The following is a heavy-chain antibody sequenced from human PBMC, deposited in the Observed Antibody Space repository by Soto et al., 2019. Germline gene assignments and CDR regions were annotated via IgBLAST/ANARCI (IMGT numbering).Heavy chain of an antibody. V-gene: IGHV1-18*01. CDR2: ISAYNGNT. Sequence: ASVKVSCKASGYTFTSYGISWVRQAPGQGLEWMGWISAYNGNTNYAQKLQGRVTMTTDTSTSTAYMELRSLRSDDTAVYYCAREGKVLRFLEWLDGWFDPWGQGTLVTVYS. J-gene: IGHJ5*02. CDR3: AREGKVLRFLEWLDGWFDP. CDR1: GYTFTSYG. D-gene: IGHD3-3*01.